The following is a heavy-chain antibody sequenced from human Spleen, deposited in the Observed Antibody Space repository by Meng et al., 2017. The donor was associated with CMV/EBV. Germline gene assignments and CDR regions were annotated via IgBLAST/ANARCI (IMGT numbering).Heavy chain of an antibody. CDR1: GDRCISHW. Sequence: SGDRCISHWTGCVRQMPGKGLEWMGLIYPGDSDTRYSPSLQGQVTISADKSMSTAYLQWGSLKASDTAMYYCARRRDSSGYEGYFDYWGQGTLVTVSS. J-gene: IGHJ4*02. CDR3: ARRRDSSGYEGYFDY. V-gene: IGHV5-51*01. D-gene: IGHD3-22*01. CDR2: IYPGDSDT.